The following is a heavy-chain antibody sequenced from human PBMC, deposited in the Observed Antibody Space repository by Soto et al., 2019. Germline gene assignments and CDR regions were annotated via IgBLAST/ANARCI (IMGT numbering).Heavy chain of an antibody. CDR3: ARGGYSSSWYPYYYYYMDV. D-gene: IGHD6-13*01. CDR1: GFTFSSYA. CDR2: ISGSGGST. J-gene: IGHJ6*03. V-gene: IGHV3-23*01. Sequence: GGSLRLSCAASGFTFSSYAMSWVRQAPGKGLEWVSAISGSGGSTYYADSVKGRFTISRDNSKNTLYLQMNSLRSEDTAVYYYARGGYSSSWYPYYYYYMDVWGKGTTVTVSS.